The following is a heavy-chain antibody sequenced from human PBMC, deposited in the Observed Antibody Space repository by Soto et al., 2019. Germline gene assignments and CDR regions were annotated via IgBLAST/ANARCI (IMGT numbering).Heavy chain of an antibody. Sequence: ETLSLTCTVSGDSVNSGSYHWSWIRQPPGRGLEWIGYVFYSGSTSYNPSLKSRVTMSVDTSKNQFSLKLSSVTAADTAVYYCARDRNYYYDFSGYQGLDSWGQGSLVTVSS. D-gene: IGHD3-22*01. CDR1: GDSVNSGSYH. CDR2: VFYSGST. V-gene: IGHV4-61*01. J-gene: IGHJ4*02. CDR3: ARDRNYYYDFSGYQGLDS.